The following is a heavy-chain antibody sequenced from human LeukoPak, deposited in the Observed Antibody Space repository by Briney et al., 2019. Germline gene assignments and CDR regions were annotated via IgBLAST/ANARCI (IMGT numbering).Heavy chain of an antibody. J-gene: IGHJ4*02. Sequence: GGSLRLSCAASGFSFSSYSMNWVRQAPGKGLEWVSVIYSGGSTYYADSVKGRFTISRDNSKNTLYLQMNSLRAEDTAVYCCASIFYWGQGTLVTVSS. CDR3: ASIFY. V-gene: IGHV3-66*01. CDR2: IYSGGST. CDR1: GFSFSSYS.